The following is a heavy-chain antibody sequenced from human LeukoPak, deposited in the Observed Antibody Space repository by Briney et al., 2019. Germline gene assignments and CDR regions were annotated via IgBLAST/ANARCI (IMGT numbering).Heavy chain of an antibody. J-gene: IGHJ4*02. CDR2: INHSGST. CDR1: GYSISSGYY. V-gene: IGHV4-38-2*02. D-gene: IGHD6-13*01. Sequence: PSETLSLTCTVSGYSISSGYYWGWIRQPPGKGLEWIGSINHSGSTYYNPSLKSRVTISVDTSKNQFSLKLSSVTAADTAVYYCAREGGSSWSFDYWGQGTLVTVSS. CDR3: AREGGSSWSFDY.